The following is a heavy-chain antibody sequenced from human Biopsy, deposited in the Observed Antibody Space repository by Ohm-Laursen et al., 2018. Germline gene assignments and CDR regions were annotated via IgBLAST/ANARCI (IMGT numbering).Heavy chain of an antibody. CDR3: ARHAPSYSGSYWRYFDL. Sequence: SETLSLTCIVSGGSISSYYWSWIRQPPGKGLEWIGYIYYTGSTNYNPSLKSRVTISVDMSMNHLSLSLTSVTAADTAVYYCARHAPSYSGSYWRYFDLWGRGTLVTVSS. CDR1: GGSISSYY. J-gene: IGHJ2*01. D-gene: IGHD1-26*01. V-gene: IGHV4-59*08. CDR2: IYYTGST.